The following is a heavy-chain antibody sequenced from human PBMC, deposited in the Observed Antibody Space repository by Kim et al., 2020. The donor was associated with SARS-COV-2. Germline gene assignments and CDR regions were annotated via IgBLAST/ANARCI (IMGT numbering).Heavy chain of an antibody. J-gene: IGHJ6*02. Sequence: GGSLRLSCAASGFTFSSYDMHWVRQATGKGLEWVSAIGTAGDTYYPGSVKGRFTISRENAKNSLYLQMNSLRAGDTAVYYCARGHYGSGSYYYYYGMDVWGQGTTVTVSS. CDR3: ARGHYGSGSYYYYYGMDV. CDR2: IGTAGDT. D-gene: IGHD3-10*01. CDR1: GFTFSSYD. V-gene: IGHV3-13*01.